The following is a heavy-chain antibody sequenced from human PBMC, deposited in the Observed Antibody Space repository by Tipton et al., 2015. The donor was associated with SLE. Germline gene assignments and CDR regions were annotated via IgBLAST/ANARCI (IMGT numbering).Heavy chain of an antibody. CDR2: IYYSGST. D-gene: IGHD6-19*01. Sequence: TLSLTCTVSGGSISSSSYYWSWIRQPPGKGLEWIGYIYYSGSTNYNPSLKSRVTISVDTSKNQFSLKLSSVTAADTAVYYCARVDSSGWHYYYYYMDVWGKGTTVTVSS. J-gene: IGHJ6*03. CDR1: GGSISSSSYY. CDR3: ARVDSSGWHYYYYYMDV. V-gene: IGHV4-61*01.